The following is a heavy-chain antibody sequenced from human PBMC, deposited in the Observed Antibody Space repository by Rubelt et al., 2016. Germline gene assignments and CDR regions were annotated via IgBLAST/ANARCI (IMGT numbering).Heavy chain of an antibody. CDR1: GGSFSGYY. J-gene: IGHJ5*02. Sequence: QVQLQQWGAGLLKPSETLSLTCAVYGGSFSGYYWSWIRQPPGKGLEWIGEINHSGSTNYNPSLKSRVTVAVDTSKNQFSLKRSAVTAADTAGYYWARGLARAAAAPRRLWFDPWGQGTLVTVSS. CDR2: INHSGST. CDR3: ARGLARAAAAPRRLWFDP. D-gene: IGHD6-13*01. V-gene: IGHV4-34*01.